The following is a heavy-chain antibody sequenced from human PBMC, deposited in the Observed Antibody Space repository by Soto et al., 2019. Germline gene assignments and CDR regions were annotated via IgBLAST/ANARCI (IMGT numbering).Heavy chain of an antibody. D-gene: IGHD4-4*01. CDR1: GGSISSGDYY. Sequence: QVQLQESGPGLVKPSQTLSLTCTVSGGSISSGDYYWSWIRQPPGKGLEWIGYIYYSGSTYYNPSPXXRXTXXVDTSKNQFSLKLSSVTAADTAVYYCAREKGTTDYWGQGTLVTVSS. CDR3: AREKGTTDY. J-gene: IGHJ4*02. V-gene: IGHV4-30-4*01. CDR2: IYYSGST.